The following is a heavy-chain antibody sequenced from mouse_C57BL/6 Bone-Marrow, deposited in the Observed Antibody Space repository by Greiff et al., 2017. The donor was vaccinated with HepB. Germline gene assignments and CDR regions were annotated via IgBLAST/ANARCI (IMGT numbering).Heavy chain of an antibody. Sequence: VQLQQPGAELVRPGSSVKLSCKASGYTFTSYWMDWVKQRPGQGLEWIGNIYPSDSETHYNQKFKDKATLTVDKSSSTAYMQLSSLKYEDSAVYYCASLRRDWYFDVWGKGTTVTVSS. CDR1: GYTFTSYW. CDR2: IYPSDSET. D-gene: IGHD2-12*01. CDR3: ASLRRDWYFDV. J-gene: IGHJ1*03. V-gene: IGHV1-61*01.